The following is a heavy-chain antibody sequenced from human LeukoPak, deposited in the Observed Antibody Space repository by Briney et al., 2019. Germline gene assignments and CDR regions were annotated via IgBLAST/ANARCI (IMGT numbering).Heavy chain of an antibody. CDR2: IRYDGSNK. Sequence: GGSLRLSCAASGSTFSSYGMHWVRQAPGKGLEWVAFIRYDGSNKYYADSVKGRFTISRDNSKNTLYLQMNSLRAEDTAVYYCAKAVLLWFGELFNFDYWGQGTLVTVSS. V-gene: IGHV3-30*02. CDR3: AKAVLLWFGELFNFDY. CDR1: GSTFSSYG. D-gene: IGHD3-10*01. J-gene: IGHJ4*02.